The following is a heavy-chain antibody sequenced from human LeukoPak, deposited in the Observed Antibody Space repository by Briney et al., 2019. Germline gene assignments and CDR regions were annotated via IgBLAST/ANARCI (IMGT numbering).Heavy chain of an antibody. J-gene: IGHJ4*02. CDR1: GGSFSGYY. Sequence: PSETLSLTCAVYGGSFSGYYWSWIRQPPGKGLEWIGEINHSGSTNYNPSLKSRVTISVDTSKNQFSLKLSSVTAADTAVYYCARRRWTVLGCCSSTSCYTKDYYFDYWGQGTLVTASS. CDR3: ARRRWTVLGCCSSTSCYTKDYYFDY. V-gene: IGHV4-34*01. D-gene: IGHD2-2*02. CDR2: INHSGST.